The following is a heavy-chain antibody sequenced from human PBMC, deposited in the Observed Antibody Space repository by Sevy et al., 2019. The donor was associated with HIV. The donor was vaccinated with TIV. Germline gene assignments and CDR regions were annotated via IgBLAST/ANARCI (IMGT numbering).Heavy chain of an antibody. CDR1: GFTFSSYA. J-gene: IGHJ5*02. D-gene: IGHD6-19*01. Sequence: GGSLRLSCAASGFTFSSYAMHWVRQAPGKGLEWVAVISYDGSNKYYADSVKGRFTISRDNSKNTLYLQMNSLRAEDTAVYYCVRETPLSSGWYGWFDPWGQGTLVTVSS. CDR2: ISYDGSNK. V-gene: IGHV3-30-3*01. CDR3: VRETPLSSGWYGWFDP.